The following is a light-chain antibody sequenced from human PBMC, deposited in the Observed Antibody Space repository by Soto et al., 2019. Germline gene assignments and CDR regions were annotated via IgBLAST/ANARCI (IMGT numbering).Light chain of an antibody. Sequence: QSVLTQPPSASGTPGQRVTISCSGSSSNIGSNYVYWYQQLPGTAPKLLIYRNNQRPSGVPDRFSGSKSGTSASLAISGLRSEDEADFYCQVWDSSFDPSFGGGTQLTVL. CDR1: SSNIGSNY. CDR3: QVWDSSFDPS. J-gene: IGLJ2*01. V-gene: IGLV1-47*01. CDR2: RNN.